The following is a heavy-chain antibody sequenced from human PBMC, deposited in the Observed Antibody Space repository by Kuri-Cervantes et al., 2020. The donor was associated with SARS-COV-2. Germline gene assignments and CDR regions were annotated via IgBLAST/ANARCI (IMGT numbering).Heavy chain of an antibody. CDR3: ARGRRKYQLHFFDY. CDR2: INHSGST. D-gene: IGHD2-2*01. J-gene: IGHJ4*02. Sequence: GSLRLSCTVSGGSISSYYWSWIRQPPGKGLEWIGEINHSGSTNYNPSLKSRVTISVDTSKNQFSLKLSSVTAADTAVYYCARGRRKYQLHFFDYWGQGTLVIVSS. CDR1: GGSISSYY. V-gene: IGHV4-34*01.